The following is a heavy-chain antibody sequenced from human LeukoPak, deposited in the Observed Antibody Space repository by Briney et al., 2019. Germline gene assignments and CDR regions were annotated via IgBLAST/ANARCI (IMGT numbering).Heavy chain of an antibody. Sequence: SETLSLTCTVSGGSISSYYWSWIRQPPGKGLEWIGYIYYSGSTNYNPSLKSRVTISVDTSKNQFSLKLSSVTAADTAVYYCARGPQLGQLWFNGHFDYWGQGTLVTVSS. CDR3: ARGPQLGQLWFNGHFDY. D-gene: IGHD5-18*01. CDR2: IYYSGST. J-gene: IGHJ4*02. V-gene: IGHV4-59*01. CDR1: GGSISSYY.